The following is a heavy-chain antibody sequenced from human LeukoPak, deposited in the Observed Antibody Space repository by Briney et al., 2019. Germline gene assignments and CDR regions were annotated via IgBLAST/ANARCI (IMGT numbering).Heavy chain of an antibody. J-gene: IGHJ6*02. CDR3: AKDLGYYYERLLLRRYYYGMDV. CDR2: IWYDGSNK. Sequence: AGGSLRLSCAASGFTFSSYGMHWVRQAPGKGLEWVAVIWYDGSNKYYADSVKGRFTISRDNSKNTLYLQMNSLRAEDTAVYYCAKDLGYYYERLLLRRYYYGMDVWGQGTTVTVSS. V-gene: IGHV3-33*06. D-gene: IGHD3-22*01. CDR1: GFTFSSYG.